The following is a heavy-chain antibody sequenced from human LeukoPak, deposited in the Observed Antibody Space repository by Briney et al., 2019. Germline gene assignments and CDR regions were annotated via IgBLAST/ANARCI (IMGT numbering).Heavy chain of an antibody. J-gene: IGHJ3*01. V-gene: IGHV3-64D*09. CDR3: VKDLYQLLDGDAFHV. Sequence: GGSLRLSCSASGFTFSGHAMHWGRQALGKGLEYVSGVSYNGGSTYYADSAKGRFTISRDNSKNKLYLQMSSLSAEDTAVYYCVKDLYQLLDGDAFHVWGQGTMVTVSS. CDR1: GFTFSGHA. D-gene: IGHD2-2*01. CDR2: VSYNGGST.